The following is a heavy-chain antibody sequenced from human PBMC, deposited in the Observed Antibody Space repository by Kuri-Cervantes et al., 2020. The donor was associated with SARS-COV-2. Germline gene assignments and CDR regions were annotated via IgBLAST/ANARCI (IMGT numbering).Heavy chain of an antibody. V-gene: IGHV3-73*01. Sequence: GGSLRLSWEVSGFLFIASAIHWVRQASGKGLEWVGRVRGKANNYATAYAASVKGRFTISRDDLKNMAYLQMNSLKTEDTAVYYCTTLIDYWGQGALVTVSS. CDR1: GFLFIASA. CDR2: VRGKANNYAT. CDR3: TTLIDY. J-gene: IGHJ4*02.